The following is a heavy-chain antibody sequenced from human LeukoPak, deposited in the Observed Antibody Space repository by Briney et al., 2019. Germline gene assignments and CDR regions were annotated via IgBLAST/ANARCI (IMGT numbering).Heavy chain of an antibody. J-gene: IGHJ6*03. CDR2: IYTSGTT. CDR1: GGSISSGSYY. CDR3: AGGSTSAYYYYMDV. V-gene: IGHV4-61*02. Sequence: SETLSLTCTVSGGSISSGSYYWSWIRQPAGKGLEWIGRIYTSGTTNYNPSLKGRVTISVDTSMNQLSLKLSSVTAADTAVCYCAGGSTSAYYYYMDVWGKGTTVTVSS. D-gene: IGHD2-2*01.